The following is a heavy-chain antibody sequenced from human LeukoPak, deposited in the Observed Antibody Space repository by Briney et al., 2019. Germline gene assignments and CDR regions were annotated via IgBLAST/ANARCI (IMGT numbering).Heavy chain of an antibody. CDR1: GDTFNSYG. J-gene: IGHJ6*03. V-gene: IGHV1-69*05. CDR2: IIPIFGSA. D-gene: IGHD2-15*01. CDR3: ARVGRSRGSLPNSYYYMDV. Sequence: GASVKVSCKASGDTFNSYGISWVRQAPGQGLEWMGGIIPIFGSANYAQKLQGRVTITTDQSTSTAYMELSSLSSEDTAVSYCARVGRSRGSLPNSYYYMDVWGKGTTVTVSS.